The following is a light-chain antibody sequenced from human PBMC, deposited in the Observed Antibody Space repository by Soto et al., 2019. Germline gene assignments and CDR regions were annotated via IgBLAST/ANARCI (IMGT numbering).Light chain of an antibody. CDR1: SSNIGNNA. V-gene: IGLV1-36*01. CDR3: AAWDDSLNALV. J-gene: IGLJ7*01. Sequence: QSVLTQPPSVSEAPRQRVTISCSGSSSNIGNNAVNWYQQLPGKAPKLLIYYDDLLPSVVSDRFSGSKSGTSASLAISGLQSEDEADYYCAAWDDSLNALVFGGGTQLTVL. CDR2: YDD.